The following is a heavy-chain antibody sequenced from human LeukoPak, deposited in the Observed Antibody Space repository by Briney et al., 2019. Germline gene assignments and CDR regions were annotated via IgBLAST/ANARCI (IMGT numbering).Heavy chain of an antibody. CDR2: VSYDGSYK. Sequence: GGSLRLSCAASGFTFSSYAMSWVRQAPGKGLEWVAVVSYDGSYKDYADSVKGRFTISRDNSRNTLYLQMNSLRPQDTAVYYCARGARKGDDYGGFFDYWGQGTLVTVSS. V-gene: IGHV3-30*04. D-gene: IGHD4-23*01. J-gene: IGHJ4*02. CDR3: ARGARKGDDYGGFFDY. CDR1: GFTFSSYA.